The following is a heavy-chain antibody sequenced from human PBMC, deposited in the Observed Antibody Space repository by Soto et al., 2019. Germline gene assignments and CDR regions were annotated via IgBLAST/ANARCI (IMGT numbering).Heavy chain of an antibody. Sequence: ASVKVSCKASGGTFSSYAISWVRQAPGQGLEWMGGIIPIFGTANYAQKFQGRVTITADESTSTAYMELSSLRSEDTAVYYCARIRGVVPYYYYGMDVWGQGTTVTVSS. CDR2: IIPIFGTA. V-gene: IGHV1-69*13. J-gene: IGHJ6*02. CDR1: GGTFSSYA. D-gene: IGHD3-3*01. CDR3: ARIRGVVPYYYYGMDV.